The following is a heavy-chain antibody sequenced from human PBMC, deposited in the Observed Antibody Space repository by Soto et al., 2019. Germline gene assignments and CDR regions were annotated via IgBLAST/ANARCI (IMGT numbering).Heavy chain of an antibody. J-gene: IGHJ4*02. CDR2: IYNSGST. CDR3: ARGPSGDKVDY. Sequence: QVQLQESGPGVVEPSQTLSLTCTVSGGSINNNGYFWSWIRQPPGSGLEWIGHIYNSGSTYSNPSLKSRLTISVDTSKNQFSLKLSSVTAADTAVYYCARGPSGDKVDYWGQGTLVTLSS. D-gene: IGHD1-26*01. CDR1: GGSINNNGYF. V-gene: IGHV4-30-4*01.